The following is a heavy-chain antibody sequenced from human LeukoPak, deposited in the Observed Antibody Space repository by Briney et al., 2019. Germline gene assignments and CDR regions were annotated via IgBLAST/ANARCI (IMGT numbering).Heavy chain of an antibody. CDR1: GFDFSNSG. J-gene: IGHJ4*02. D-gene: IGHD1-1*01. CDR2: IRYDGSNK. Sequence: GGSLRLSCAASGFDFSNSGMHWVRQAPGKGLEWVAFIRYDGSNKYYADSVKGRFTISRDNSKNTLYLQMNSLRAEDTAVYYCAKVLMAYNWNDVPDYWGQGTLVTVSS. V-gene: IGHV3-30*02. CDR3: AKVLMAYNWNDVPDY.